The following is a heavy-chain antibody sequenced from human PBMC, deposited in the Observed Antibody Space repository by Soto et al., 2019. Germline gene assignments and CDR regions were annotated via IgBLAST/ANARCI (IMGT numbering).Heavy chain of an antibody. D-gene: IGHD3-10*01. CDR3: AREAVVRGVNFDY. CDR2: IFTRGST. Sequence: ASETLSLTCTFSGDSISSHYWTWIRQPAGKGLEWIGRIFTRGSTNYHPSLKSRVTMSIDTSKNQFSLNLTSVTAADTAVYYCAREAVVRGVNFDYWGQGILVTVSS. CDR1: GDSISSHY. V-gene: IGHV4-4*07. J-gene: IGHJ4*02.